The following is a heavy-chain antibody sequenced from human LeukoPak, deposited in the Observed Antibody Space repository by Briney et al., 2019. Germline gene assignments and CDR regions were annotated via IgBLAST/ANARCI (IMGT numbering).Heavy chain of an antibody. V-gene: IGHV3-66*01. CDR2: IYSGGNT. CDR1: GFTVSNNY. Sequence: GGSLRLSCAASGFTVSNNYMSWVRQAPGKGLEWVSLIYSGGNTYYADSVKGRFTISRDNSKNTLFLEMNSLTAEDTATYYCARKGTFCFFGGVGRGGGPPDSWGQGNQVTVSS. D-gene: IGHD3-16*01. CDR3: ARKGTFCFFGGVGRGGGPPDS. J-gene: IGHJ4*02.